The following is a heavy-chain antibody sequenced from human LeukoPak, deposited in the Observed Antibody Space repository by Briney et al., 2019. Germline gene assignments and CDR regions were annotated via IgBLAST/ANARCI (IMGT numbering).Heavy chain of an antibody. CDR2: ITNGGSTI. CDR1: GFTYSDYN. D-gene: IGHD3-9*01. V-gene: IGHV3-11*01. CDR3: ARSIGLTGGGVDV. Sequence: GVSLRLSCAASGFTYSDYNMNWARQAPGKGLVWGSYITNGGSTIHHADSVKGRVTISRDNAKKTLYLQMNSLRAEDTAVYYCARSIGLTGGGVDVWGQGTPVTVSS. J-gene: IGHJ6*02.